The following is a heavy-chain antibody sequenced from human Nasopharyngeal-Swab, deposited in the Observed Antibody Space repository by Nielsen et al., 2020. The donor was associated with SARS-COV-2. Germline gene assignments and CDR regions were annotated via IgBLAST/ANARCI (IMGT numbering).Heavy chain of an antibody. CDR2: ISSTGTTI. CDR3: AREMGYSYGCDY. Sequence: WIRQPPGKGLEWISYISSTGTTIYYADSVKGRFTISRDNAKNSLFLQMNSLRAEDTALYYCAREMGYSYGCDYWGQGTQVTVSS. J-gene: IGHJ4*02. V-gene: IGHV3-48*03. D-gene: IGHD5-18*01.